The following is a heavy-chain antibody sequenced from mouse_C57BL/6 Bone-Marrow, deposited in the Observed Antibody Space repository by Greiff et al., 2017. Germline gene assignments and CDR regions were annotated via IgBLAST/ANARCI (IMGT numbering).Heavy chain of an antibody. V-gene: IGHV5-15*01. CDR2: ISNLAYSI. J-gene: IGHJ4*01. CDR3: ARWLRRAMDY. D-gene: IGHD2-2*01. CDR1: GFTFSDYG. Sequence: EVQLVESGGGLVQPGGSLKLSCAASGFTFSDYGMAWVRQAPRKGPEWVAFISNLAYSIYYADTVTGLFTISRENAKNTLYLEMSSLRSEDTAMYYCARWLRRAMDYWGQGTSVTVSS.